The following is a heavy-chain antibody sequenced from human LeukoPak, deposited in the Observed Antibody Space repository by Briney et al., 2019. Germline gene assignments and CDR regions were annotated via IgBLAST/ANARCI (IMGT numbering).Heavy chain of an antibody. J-gene: IGHJ5*02. D-gene: IGHD2-2*01. V-gene: IGHV4-31*03. CDR3: AREDCSSTSCFFPGWFDP. Sequence: SETLSLTCTVSGGSISSGGYYWSWIRQHPGKGLEWIGYIYYSGSTYYNPSLKSRVTISVDTSKNQFSLKLSSVTAADTAVYYCAREDCSSTSCFFPGWFDPWGQGTLVTVSS. CDR1: GGSISSGGYY. CDR2: IYYSGST.